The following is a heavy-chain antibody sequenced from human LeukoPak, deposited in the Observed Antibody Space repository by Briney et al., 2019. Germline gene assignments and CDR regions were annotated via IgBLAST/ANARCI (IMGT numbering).Heavy chain of an antibody. J-gene: IGHJ5*02. Sequence: PSETLSLTCAVYGGSFSGYYWSWIRQPPGKGLEWIGEINHSGSTNYNPSLKSRVTISVDTSKNQFSLKLSSVTAADTAVYYCARVARDGYSYGDNCFDPWGQGTLVTVSS. V-gene: IGHV4-34*01. CDR1: GGSFSGYY. CDR3: ARVARDGYSYGDNCFDP. CDR2: INHSGST. D-gene: IGHD5-18*01.